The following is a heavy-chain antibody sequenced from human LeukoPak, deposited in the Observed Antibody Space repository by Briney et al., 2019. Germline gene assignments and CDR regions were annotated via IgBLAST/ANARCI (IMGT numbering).Heavy chain of an antibody. CDR1: GGTFSSYA. D-gene: IGHD6-13*01. CDR2: IIPIFGTA. CDR3: ARGGIAAQGYYYYYMDV. J-gene: IGHJ6*03. Sequence: VASVKVSCKASGGTFSSYAISWVRQAPGQGLEWMGGIIPIFGTANYAQKFQGRVTITADKSTSTAYMELSSLRSEDTAVYYCARGGIAAQGYYYYYMDVWGKGTTVTVSS. V-gene: IGHV1-69*06.